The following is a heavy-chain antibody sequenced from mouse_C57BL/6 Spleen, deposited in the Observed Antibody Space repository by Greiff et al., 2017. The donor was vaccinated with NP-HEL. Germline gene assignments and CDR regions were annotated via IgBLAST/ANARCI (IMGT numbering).Heavy chain of an antibody. V-gene: IGHV1-53*01. Sequence: QVQLKQPGTELVKPGASVKLSCKASGYTFTSYWMHWVKQRPGHGLEWIGTINPSNGGTNYNEQFKSKATLTVDKSSSTAYMQLSSLTSEDSAVYYCASSPRLRGIDYWGQGTSVTVSS. J-gene: IGHJ4*01. CDR3: ASSPRLRGIDY. CDR2: INPSNGGT. D-gene: IGHD2-2*01. CDR1: GYTFTSYW.